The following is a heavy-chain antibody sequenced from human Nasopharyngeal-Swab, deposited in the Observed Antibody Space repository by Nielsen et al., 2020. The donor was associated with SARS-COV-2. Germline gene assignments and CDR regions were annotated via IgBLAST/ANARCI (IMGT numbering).Heavy chain of an antibody. D-gene: IGHD7-27*01. J-gene: IGHJ6*02. Sequence: GESLKISCAASGFTFSSYAMHWVRQAPGKGLEGGAVISYDGSNKYYADSVKGRFTISRDNSKNTLYLQMNSLRAEDTAVYYCARALWGSYYYGMDVWGQGTTVTVSS. CDR3: ARALWGSYYYGMDV. CDR1: GFTFSSYA. CDR2: ISYDGSNK. V-gene: IGHV3-30*04.